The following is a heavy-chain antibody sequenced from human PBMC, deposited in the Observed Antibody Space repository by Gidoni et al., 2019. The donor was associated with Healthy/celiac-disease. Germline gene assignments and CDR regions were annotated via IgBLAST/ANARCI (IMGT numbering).Heavy chain of an antibody. V-gene: IGHV4-34*01. CDR2: INHSGST. Sequence: QVQLQQWGAGLLKPSETLSLTCAVYGGSFSGYYWSWIRQPPGKGLEWIGEINHSGSTNYNPSLKSRVTISVDTSKNQFSLKLSSVTAADTAVYYCARDRLGGLGIDYWGQGTLVTVSS. J-gene: IGHJ4*02. D-gene: IGHD3-16*01. CDR3: ARDRLGGLGIDY. CDR1: GGSFSGYY.